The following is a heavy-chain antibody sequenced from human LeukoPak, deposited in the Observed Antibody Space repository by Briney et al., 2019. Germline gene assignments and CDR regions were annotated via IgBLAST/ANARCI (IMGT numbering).Heavy chain of an antibody. CDR2: IYFTGSS. V-gene: IGHV4-59*08. CDR1: GGSMTYSY. Sequence: PSETPSLTCTVSGGSMTYSYWGWIRQPPGKGLEWLGYIYFTGSSNSNPSLKSRVTISLDTSKNQLSLRLTSVTAADTALYYCARRRQVSYSSPYAFDLWGQGTMVTVSS. J-gene: IGHJ3*01. CDR3: ARRRQVSYSSPYAFDL. D-gene: IGHD2-15*01.